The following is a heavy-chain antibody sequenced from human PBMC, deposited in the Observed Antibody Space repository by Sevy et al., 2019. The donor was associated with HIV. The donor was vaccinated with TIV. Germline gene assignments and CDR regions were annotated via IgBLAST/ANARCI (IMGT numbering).Heavy chain of an antibody. Sequence: GGSLRLSCTSSGFTFGDYAMSWFRQAPGKGLEWVAFIRRNSHEPYGGTTEYATSVKGRFTISRDDSKSIAYLQMNSLKTEDTAVYYCTRALATADTPEYYFDYWGQGILVTVSS. V-gene: IGHV3-49*03. D-gene: IGHD5-12*01. CDR2: IRRNSHEPYGGTT. J-gene: IGHJ4*02. CDR3: TRALATADTPEYYFDY. CDR1: GFTFGDYA.